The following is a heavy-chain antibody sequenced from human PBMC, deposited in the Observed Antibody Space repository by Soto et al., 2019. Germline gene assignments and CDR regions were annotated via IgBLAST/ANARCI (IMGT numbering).Heavy chain of an antibody. CDR3: ARDFVTMVRGYYYYYGMDV. D-gene: IGHD3-10*01. J-gene: IGHJ6*02. Sequence: SETLSLTCTVSGGSISSGGYYWSWIRQHPGKGLEWIGYIYYSGSTYYNPSLKSRVTISVDTSKNQFSLKLSSVTAADTAVYYCARDFVTMVRGYYYYYGMDVWGQGTTVT. CDR1: GGSISSGGYY. V-gene: IGHV4-31*03. CDR2: IYYSGST.